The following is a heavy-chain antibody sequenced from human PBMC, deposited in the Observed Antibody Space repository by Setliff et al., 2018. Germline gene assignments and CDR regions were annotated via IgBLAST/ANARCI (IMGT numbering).Heavy chain of an antibody. CDR1: GESFSNNN. CDR2: SNHGGST. V-gene: IGHV4-34*01. CDR3: RLAHCSNNCEEALDY. Sequence: TSETLSLTCSVYGESFSNNNWSWIRQTPGKGLEWIGESNHGGSTSYHPSLNSLVNMSLDKSKNQFSLKLNSVTAADTAVYYFRLAHCSNNCEEALDYWSQGTLVTVSS. D-gene: IGHD2-2*01. J-gene: IGHJ4*02.